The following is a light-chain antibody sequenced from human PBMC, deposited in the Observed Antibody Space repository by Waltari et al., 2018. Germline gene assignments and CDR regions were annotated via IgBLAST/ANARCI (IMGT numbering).Light chain of an antibody. J-gene: IGKJ1*01. CDR2: DAS. CDR1: QSISRF. V-gene: IGKV3-20*01. CDR3: QKYGSLPAT. Sequence: EIMLTQSPGTLSLSPGERATLSCRASQSISRFLAWDQQKPGQAPRLLIYDASTRATGIPDRFSGSGSGTDFSLTISRLEPEDIAVYYCQKYGSLPATFGQGTKVEIK.